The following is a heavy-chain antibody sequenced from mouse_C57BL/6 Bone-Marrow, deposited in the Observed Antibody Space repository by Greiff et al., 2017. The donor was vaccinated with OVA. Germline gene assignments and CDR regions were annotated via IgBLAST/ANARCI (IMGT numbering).Heavy chain of an antibody. CDR1: GYALSSSW. V-gene: IGHV1-82*01. CDR3: ARNDYNFDY. Sequence: QVQLKESGPELVKPGASVKISCKASGYALSSSWMNWVKQRPGKGLEWIGRIYPGNGDTNYNGKFKGKATLTADKSSSTAYMQLSSLTSEDSAVYFCARNDYNFDYWGQGTTLTVSS. J-gene: IGHJ2*01. D-gene: IGHD2-4*01. CDR2: IYPGNGDT.